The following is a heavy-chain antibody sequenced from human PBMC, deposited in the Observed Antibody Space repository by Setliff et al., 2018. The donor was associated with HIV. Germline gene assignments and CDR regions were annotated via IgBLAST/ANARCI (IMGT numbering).Heavy chain of an antibody. V-gene: IGHV4-61*09. CDR2: IHTSGST. Sequence: SETLSLTCTVSGGSISSGSYFWSWIRQPAGKGLEWIGHIHTSGSTNYNLSLKSRVTISVDTSKNQFSLKLSSVTAADTAVYYCATYADRESNRFDPWGQGILVTVSS. J-gene: IGHJ5*02. CDR1: GGSISSGSYF. D-gene: IGHD3-10*01. CDR3: ATYADRESNRFDP.